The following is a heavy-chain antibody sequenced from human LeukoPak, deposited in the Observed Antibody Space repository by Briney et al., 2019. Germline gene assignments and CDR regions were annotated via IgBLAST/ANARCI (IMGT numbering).Heavy chain of an antibody. CDR2: INPSGGST. Sequence: GASVKVSCKASGYTFTSYYMHWVRQAPGQGLEWMGIINPSGGSTSYAQKLQDRVTMTTDTSTSTAYMELRSLRSDDTAAYYCARDFVLYSLGDLDYWGQGTLVTVSS. CDR3: ARDFVLYSLGDLDY. J-gene: IGHJ4*02. D-gene: IGHD3-16*01. V-gene: IGHV1-46*01. CDR1: GYTFTSYY.